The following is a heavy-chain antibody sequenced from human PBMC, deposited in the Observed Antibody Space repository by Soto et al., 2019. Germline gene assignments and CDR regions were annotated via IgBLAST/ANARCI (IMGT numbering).Heavy chain of an antibody. J-gene: IGHJ6*02. Sequence: QVQLQESGPGLVKPSETLSLTCTVSGGSVSSGSYYWSWIRQPPGKGLEWIGSIYYSGSTNYNPSRKSRVTISVDTSKNQFSLNLSSVTAADTDVYYCARDDGYSSGWYNYYYGMDVWGQGTTVTVSS. V-gene: IGHV4-61*01. CDR1: GGSVSSGSYY. CDR3: ARDDGYSSGWYNYYYGMDV. CDR2: IYYSGST. D-gene: IGHD6-19*01.